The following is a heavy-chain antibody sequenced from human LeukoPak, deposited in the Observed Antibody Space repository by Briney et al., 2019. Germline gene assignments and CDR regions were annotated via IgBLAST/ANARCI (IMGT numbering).Heavy chain of an antibody. Sequence: GGSLRLSCVASGLSISRYYMSWVRQAPGKGLEWVSAISGSGGSTYYADSVKGRFTISRDNYKNTLYLQMNSLRAEDTAVYYCAKKYRGSYSGGVDYWGQGTLVTVSS. D-gene: IGHD1-26*01. V-gene: IGHV3-23*01. CDR2: ISGSGGST. J-gene: IGHJ4*02. CDR1: GLSISRYY. CDR3: AKKYRGSYSGGVDY.